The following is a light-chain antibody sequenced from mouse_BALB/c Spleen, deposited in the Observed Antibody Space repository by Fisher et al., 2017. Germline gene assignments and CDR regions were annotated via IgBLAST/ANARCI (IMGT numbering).Light chain of an antibody. CDR1: SSVSY. CDR3: QQWSSYPLT. Sequence: IVITQSPAIMSASPGEKVTMSCRASSSVSYMHWYQQKSGTSPKRWIYDTSKLASGVPARFSGSGSGTSYSLTISSMEAEDAATYYCQQWSSYPLTFGAGTKLELK. V-gene: IGKV4-59*01. CDR2: DTS. J-gene: IGKJ5*01.